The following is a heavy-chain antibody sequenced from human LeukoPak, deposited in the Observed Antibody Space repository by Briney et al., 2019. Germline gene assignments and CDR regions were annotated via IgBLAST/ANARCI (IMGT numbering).Heavy chain of an antibody. J-gene: IGHJ4*02. CDR1: GGPISSSNYY. CDR2: IYYSGTT. Sequence: SETLSLTCTVSGGPISSSNYYWGWIRQPPGKGLEWIGSIYYSGTTYYSSSLKSRVIISVDTSKNQFSLKLSSVTATDTAVYYCARREAQDFDYWGQGTLVTVSS. V-gene: IGHV4-39*01. CDR3: ARREAQDFDY.